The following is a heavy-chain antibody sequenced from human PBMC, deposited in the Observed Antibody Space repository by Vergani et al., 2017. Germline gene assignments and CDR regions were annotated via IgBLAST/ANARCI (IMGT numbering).Heavy chain of an antibody. J-gene: IGHJ4*02. CDR3: ANLNWNDKSYFDH. CDR1: GFSFSNAW. Sequence: EVQLVESGGGLVKPGGSLRLSCAASGFSFSNAWMTWVRQGPGKGLGWVGRIKSQIDGGTTDYAAPVKGRFTISRDNSKNTLHLQMDSLRAEDTAVYHCANLNWNDKSYFDHWGQGTLVTVSS. CDR2: IKSQIDGGTT. D-gene: IGHD1-1*01. V-gene: IGHV3-15*01.